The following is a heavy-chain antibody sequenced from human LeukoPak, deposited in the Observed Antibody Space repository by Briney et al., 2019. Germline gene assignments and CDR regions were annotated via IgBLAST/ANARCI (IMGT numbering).Heavy chain of an antibody. CDR1: GGSFSGYY. J-gene: IGHJ4*02. CDR3: ARGRSYGLCDY. Sequence: SETLSLTCAVYGGSFSGYYWSWIRQPPGKGLEWIGEINHSGSTNYNPSLKSRDTISVDTSKNQFSLKLSSVTAADTAVYYCARGRSYGLCDYWGQGTLVTVSS. V-gene: IGHV4-34*01. D-gene: IGHD2-21*01. CDR2: INHSGST.